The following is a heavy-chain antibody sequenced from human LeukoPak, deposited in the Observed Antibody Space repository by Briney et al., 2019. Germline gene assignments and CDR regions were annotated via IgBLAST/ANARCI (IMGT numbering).Heavy chain of an antibody. V-gene: IGHV4-61*01. CDR2: IYYSGST. J-gene: IGHJ5*02. CDR3: ARGTRNWFDP. CDR1: GYSISSGYY. Sequence: SETLSLTCTVSGYSISSGYYWGWIRQPPGKGLEWIGYIYYSGSTNYNPSLKSRVTISVDTSKNQFSLKLSSVTAADTAVYYCARGTRNWFDPWGQGTLVTVSS.